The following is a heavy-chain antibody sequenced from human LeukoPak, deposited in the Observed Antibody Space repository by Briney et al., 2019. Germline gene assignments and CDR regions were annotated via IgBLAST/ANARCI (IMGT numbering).Heavy chain of an antibody. D-gene: IGHD4-11*01. V-gene: IGHV3-30*02. J-gene: IGHJ4*02. CDR1: GFTFSSYG. CDR2: IRYDGSNK. CDR3: AKIHSNRYVGAFDY. Sequence: GGSLRLSCAASGFTFSSYGVHWVRQAPGKGLEWVAFIRYDGSNKYYADSVKGRFTISRDNSKNTLYLQMNSLRAEDTAVYYCAKIHSNRYVGAFDYWGQGTLVTVSS.